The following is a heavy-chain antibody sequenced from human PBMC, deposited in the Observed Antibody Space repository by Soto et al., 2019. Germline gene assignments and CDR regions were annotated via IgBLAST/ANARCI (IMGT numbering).Heavy chain of an antibody. CDR2: ISAYNGNT. D-gene: IGHD3-16*01. CDR3: GRGGTPIDY. V-gene: IGHV1-18*01. Sequence: QVQLVQSGAEVKKPGASVKVSCKASGYTFTNFGISWVRQAPGQGLEWMGWISAYNGNTNYAQKFQGRVTMTTDRSTSTAYMEVRSVRFDDTVVYYCGRGGTPIDYWGQGTLVTVSS. CDR1: GYTFTNFG. J-gene: IGHJ4*02.